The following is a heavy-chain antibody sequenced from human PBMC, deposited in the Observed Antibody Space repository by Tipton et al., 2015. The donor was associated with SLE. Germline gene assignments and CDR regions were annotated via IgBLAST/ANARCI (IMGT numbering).Heavy chain of an antibody. Sequence: TLSLTCSVSGGSISRGDYYWSWIRQPAGKGLEWIGYTYTSGRITKYNPSLMNRVTISVDTSKNQFSLKLSSVTAADTAVYYCARAYDFGDLGGFDIWGQGTMVTVSS. CDR2: TYTSGRIT. D-gene: IGHD4-17*01. CDR1: GGSISRGDYY. CDR3: ARAYDFGDLGGFDI. J-gene: IGHJ3*02. V-gene: IGHV4-61*09.